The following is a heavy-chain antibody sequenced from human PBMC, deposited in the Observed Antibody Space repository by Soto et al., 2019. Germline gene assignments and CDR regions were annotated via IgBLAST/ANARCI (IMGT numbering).Heavy chain of an antibody. CDR3: AHLYDSGWSPFDY. Sequence: QITLKESGPTVVKPTQTLTLTCTFSGFSLSTSGXXXXXXXXXXXXXLEWLALIYWDDDKRYSPSLKSRLTITKDTSKNQXVLTMTNMDPVDTXXXYCAHLYDSGWSPFDYWGQGTLVTVSS. CDR2: IYWDDDK. D-gene: IGHD6-19*01. CDR1: GFSLSTSGXX. J-gene: IGHJ4*02. V-gene: IGHV2-5*02.